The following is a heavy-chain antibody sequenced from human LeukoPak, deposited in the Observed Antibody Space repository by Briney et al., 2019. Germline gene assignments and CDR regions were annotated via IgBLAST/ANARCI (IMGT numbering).Heavy chain of an antibody. CDR1: GYIFTDYY. J-gene: IGHJ4*02. V-gene: IGHV1-2*02. CDR3: ARSRILLVPGATRGQYFDY. CDR2: INPNRGGT. Sequence: ASVKVSCKASGYIFTDYYIHWVRQAPGQGLEWMGWINPNRGGTNFARNFQGRVTMTRDTSITTASMELTRLRSDDTAVYFCARSRILLVPGATRGQYFDYWGQGTVVTVSS. D-gene: IGHD4/OR15-4a*01.